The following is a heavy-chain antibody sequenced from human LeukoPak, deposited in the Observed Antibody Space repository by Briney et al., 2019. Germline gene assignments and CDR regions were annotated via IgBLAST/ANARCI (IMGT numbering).Heavy chain of an antibody. J-gene: IGHJ4*02. CDR2: ISGSGGST. CDR3: AKVGTEIGFDY. D-gene: IGHD1-26*01. Sequence: PGGSLSLSCAASGFTFSSYGMSWVRQAPGKGLEWVSAISGSGGSTYYADSVKGRFTISRDNSKNTLYLRMNSLRAEDTAVYYCAKVGTEIGFDYWGQGTLVTVSS. CDR1: GFTFSSYG. V-gene: IGHV3-23*01.